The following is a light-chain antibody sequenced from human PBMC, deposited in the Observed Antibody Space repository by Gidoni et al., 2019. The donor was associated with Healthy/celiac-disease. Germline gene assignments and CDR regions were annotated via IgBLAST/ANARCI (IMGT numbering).Light chain of an antibody. J-gene: IGKJ1*01. Sequence: EIVLTQSPGTLSLSPGERATLSCRASQSVSSNYLAWYQQKPGQAPRLLINGASSRATGIPDRFSGSGSGTDFTLTISRLEPEDFAVYYCQQYGRSPRTFGQGTKVEIK. CDR2: GAS. CDR3: QQYGRSPRT. CDR1: QSVSSNY. V-gene: IGKV3-20*01.